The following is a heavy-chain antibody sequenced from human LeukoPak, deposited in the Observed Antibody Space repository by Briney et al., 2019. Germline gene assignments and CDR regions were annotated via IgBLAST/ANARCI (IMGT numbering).Heavy chain of an antibody. CDR3: ARDKVLASRVLSGYYYGMDV. J-gene: IGHJ6*02. Sequence: SETLSLTCTVSGGSSSSYYWSWIRQPAGKGLEWIGRIYTSGSTNYNPSLKSRVTMSVDTSKNQFSLKLSSVTAADTAVYYCARDKVLASRVLSGYYYGMDVWGQGTTVTVSS. V-gene: IGHV4-4*07. CDR1: GGSSSSYY. D-gene: IGHD3-10*01. CDR2: IYTSGST.